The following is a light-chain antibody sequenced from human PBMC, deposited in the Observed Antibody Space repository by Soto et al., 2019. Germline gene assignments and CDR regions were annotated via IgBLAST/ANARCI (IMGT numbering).Light chain of an antibody. V-gene: IGKV1-39*01. Sequence: DIQMTQSPSSLSASAGDRVTITFQASQDISNYLNWYQQKPGKAPNLLIYDASTLHSGVPSRFSGGGSGTDFTLTISSLQPEDFATYYCQQVNVYPSTFGGGTKVDIK. J-gene: IGKJ4*01. CDR3: QQVNVYPST. CDR1: QDISNY. CDR2: DAS.